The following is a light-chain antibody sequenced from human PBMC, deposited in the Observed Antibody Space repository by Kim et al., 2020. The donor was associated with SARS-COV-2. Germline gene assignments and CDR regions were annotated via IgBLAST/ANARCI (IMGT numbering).Light chain of an antibody. CDR1: KLGDKY. V-gene: IGLV3-1*01. Sequence: PGETASITCSGDKLGDKYACWYQQKPGQSPVVVIYQDSTRPSGIPERCSGSNSGNTATLTISGTQAMDEADYYCQAWDSSTASYVFGTGTKVTVL. CDR2: QDS. CDR3: QAWDSSTASYV. J-gene: IGLJ1*01.